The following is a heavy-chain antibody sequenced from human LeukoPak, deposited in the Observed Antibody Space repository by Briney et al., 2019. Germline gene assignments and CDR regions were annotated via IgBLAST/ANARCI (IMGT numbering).Heavy chain of an antibody. CDR3: ARGFDY. CDR2: ISSSSTYI. J-gene: IGHJ4*02. Sequence: SGGSLRLSCAASGFTSSSYNMHWVRQAPGKGLEWVSSISSSSTYIYYADSLNGRFTISRDNANNSLYLQTNSLRAEDTAVYYCARGFDYWGQGTLVTVSS. CDR1: GFTSSSYN. V-gene: IGHV3-21*01.